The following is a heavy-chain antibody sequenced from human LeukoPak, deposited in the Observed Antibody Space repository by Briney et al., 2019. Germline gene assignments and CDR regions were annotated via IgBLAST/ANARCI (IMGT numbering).Heavy chain of an antibody. CDR1: GYTFTGYY. CDR3: ARGYSSSSFGYYYYYYMDV. V-gene: IGHV1-2*02. CDR2: INPNSGGT. D-gene: IGHD6-6*01. J-gene: IGHJ6*03. Sequence: ASVKVSCKASGYTFTGYYMHWVRQAPGQGLEWMGWINPNSGGTNYAQKFQGRVTMTRDTSISTAYMELSSLRSEDTAVYYCARGYSSSSFGYYYYYYMDVWGKGTTVTVSS.